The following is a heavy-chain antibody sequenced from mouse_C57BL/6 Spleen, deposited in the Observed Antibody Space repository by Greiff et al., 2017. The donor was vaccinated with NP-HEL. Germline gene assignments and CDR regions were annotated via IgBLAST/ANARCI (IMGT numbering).Heavy chain of an antibody. V-gene: IGHV1-76*01. CDR3: ARGEFITTVVATGYFDY. Sequence: QVTLKVSGAELVRPGASVKLSCKASGYTFTDYYINWVKQRPGQGLEWIARIYPGSGNTYYNEKFKGNATLTAEKSSSTAYMQLSSLTSEDSAVYFCARGEFITTVVATGYFDYWGQGTTLTVSS. J-gene: IGHJ2*01. CDR2: IYPGSGNT. CDR1: GYTFTDYY. D-gene: IGHD1-1*01.